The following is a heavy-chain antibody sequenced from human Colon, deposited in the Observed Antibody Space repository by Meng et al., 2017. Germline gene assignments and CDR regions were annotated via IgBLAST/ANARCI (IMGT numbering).Heavy chain of an antibody. J-gene: IGHJ5*01. CDR1: GYTFTSSD. CDR2: MNPNNGNT. V-gene: IGHV1-8*01. D-gene: IGHD2-2*01. Sequence: QVQLVQSGAEVRKPGASVKVTCKASGYTFTSSDINWVRQATGRGLEWLGWMNPNNGNTGSAQKFQGRVSMTRDTSIGTAYMEPSGLTSEDTAVYYCARTAMLDSWGQGTLVTVSS. CDR3: ARTAMLDS.